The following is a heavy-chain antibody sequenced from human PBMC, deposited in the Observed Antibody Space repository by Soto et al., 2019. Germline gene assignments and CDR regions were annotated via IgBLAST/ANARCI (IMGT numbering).Heavy chain of an antibody. J-gene: IGHJ5*02. CDR3: ARGQRFSDSFDP. CDR1: GGAISGYY. V-gene: IGHV4-4*07. CDR2: IYSSGGT. D-gene: IGHD3-3*01. Sequence: SETLSLTCTVSGGAISGYYWTWIRQTAGKGLEWIGRIYSSGGTKYNPSLKNRVDMSLDMSKNQFSLRLSSVTAADTAVYYCARGQRFSDSFDPWGQGTLVTVSS.